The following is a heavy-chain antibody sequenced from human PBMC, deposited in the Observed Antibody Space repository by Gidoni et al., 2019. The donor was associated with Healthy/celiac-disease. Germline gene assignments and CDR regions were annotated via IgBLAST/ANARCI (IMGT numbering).Heavy chain of an antibody. V-gene: IGHV1-18*01. J-gene: IGHJ5*02. D-gene: IGHD3-10*01. CDR3: ARDRNPTQLLWFGESFDP. CDR2: ISAYNGNT. Sequence: QVQLVQSGAEVKKPGASVKVSCKASGYTFTSYGISWVRQAPGQGLEWMGWISAYNGNTNYAQKLQGRVTMTTDTSTSTAYMELRSLRSDDTAVYYCARDRNPTQLLWFGESFDPWGQGTLVTVSS. CDR1: GYTFTSYG.